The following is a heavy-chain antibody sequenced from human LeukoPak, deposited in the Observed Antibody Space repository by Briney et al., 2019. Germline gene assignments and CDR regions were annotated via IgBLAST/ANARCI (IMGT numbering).Heavy chain of an antibody. CDR1: GFTFSSYG. CDR2: IWYDGSNK. CDR3: AREAMVRGVITAPFDY. J-gene: IGHJ4*02. Sequence: GGSLRLSCAASGFTFSSYGMHWVRQAPGKGLEWVAVIWYDGSNKYYADSVKGRFTISRDNSKNTLYLQMNSLRAEDTAVYYCAREAMVRGVITAPFDYWGQGTLVTVSS. D-gene: IGHD3-10*01. V-gene: IGHV3-33*01.